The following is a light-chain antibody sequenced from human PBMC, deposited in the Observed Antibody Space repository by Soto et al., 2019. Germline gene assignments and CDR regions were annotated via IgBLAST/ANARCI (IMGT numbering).Light chain of an antibody. CDR1: QSVSSN. Sequence: EIVMTQSPATLSMSPGERATLSCRASQSVSSNLAWYQQKPGQAPRLLIYGASTRATGIPARFSGSGSGTEFTLTISSLQSEDFAVYYCQIGVTFGPGTKVDIK. CDR3: QIGVT. J-gene: IGKJ3*01. CDR2: GAS. V-gene: IGKV3-15*01.